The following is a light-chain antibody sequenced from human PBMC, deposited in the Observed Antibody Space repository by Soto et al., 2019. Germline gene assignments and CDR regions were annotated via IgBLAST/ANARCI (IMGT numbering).Light chain of an antibody. CDR3: LQHNSYPALT. CDR1: QSISSW. V-gene: IGKV1-5*01. J-gene: IGKJ4*01. CDR2: DAS. Sequence: DIQMTQSPSTLSASVGDRVTITCRASQSISSWLAWYQQKPGKAPKLLIYDASSLESGVPSRFSGSGSGTEFTLTISSLQPEDFATYYCLQHNSYPALTFGGGTKV.